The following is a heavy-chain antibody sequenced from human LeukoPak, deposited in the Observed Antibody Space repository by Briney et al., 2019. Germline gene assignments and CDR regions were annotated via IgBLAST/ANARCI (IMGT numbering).Heavy chain of an antibody. CDR2: INHSGST. V-gene: IGHV4-34*01. D-gene: IGHD4-17*01. Sequence: SETLSLTCAVYGGSFSGYYWSWIRQPPGKGLEWIGEINHSGSTNYNPSLKSRVTISVDTSKNHFSLRLTSVTAADTAVYYCAREVNDYGNWFDPWGQGTLVTVSS. J-gene: IGHJ5*02. CDR3: AREVNDYGNWFDP. CDR1: GGSFSGYY.